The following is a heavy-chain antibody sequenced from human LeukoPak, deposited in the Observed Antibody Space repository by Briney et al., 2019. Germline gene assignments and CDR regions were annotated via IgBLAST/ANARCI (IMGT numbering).Heavy chain of an antibody. Sequence: GGSLRLSCAASGFTFSSYAMDWVRQAPGKGLEWVSVISGSGGSTYYADSVKGRFTISRDNSKNTLYLQMNSLRAEDTAVYYCAKGGSGSYPLIDYWGQGTLVTVSS. V-gene: IGHV3-23*01. CDR2: ISGSGGST. J-gene: IGHJ4*02. CDR1: GFTFSSYA. D-gene: IGHD3-10*01. CDR3: AKGGSGSYPLIDY.